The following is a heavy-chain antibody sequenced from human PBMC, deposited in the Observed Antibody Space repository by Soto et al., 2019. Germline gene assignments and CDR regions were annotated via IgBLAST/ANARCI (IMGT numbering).Heavy chain of an antibody. J-gene: IGHJ4*02. Sequence: QVQLQESGPGLVKPSQTLSLTCSVSGGSISSGGFYWSRIRQHPGKGLEWIGYIYYTGSTYYSPSLQSRVTLSVDTSKNYFSLMLTSVTTADTAAYYCARGVITLSRFDSWGQGTLVTVSS. CDR1: GGSISSGGFY. CDR2: IYYTGST. V-gene: IGHV4-31*03. CDR3: ARGVITLSRFDS. D-gene: IGHD1-20*01.